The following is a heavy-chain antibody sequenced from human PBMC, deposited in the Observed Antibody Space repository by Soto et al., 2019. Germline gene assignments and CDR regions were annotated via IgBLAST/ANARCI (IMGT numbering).Heavy chain of an antibody. CDR2: FDPEDGET. D-gene: IGHD1-26*01. CDR3: ATAYRVGATTDAFDI. Sequence: GESLKISCKVSGYTLTELSMHWVRQAPGKGLEWMGGFDPEDGETIYAQKFQGRVTMTEDTSTDTAYMELSSLRSEDTAVYYCATAYRVGATTDAFDIWGQGTMVTVSS. CDR1: GYTLTELS. J-gene: IGHJ3*02. V-gene: IGHV1-24*01.